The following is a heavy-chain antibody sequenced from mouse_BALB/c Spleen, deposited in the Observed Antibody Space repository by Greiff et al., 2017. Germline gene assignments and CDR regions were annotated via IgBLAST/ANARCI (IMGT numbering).Heavy chain of an antibody. V-gene: IGHV2-9*02. CDR3: ARPFYGNYVDWFAY. D-gene: IGHD2-10*01. J-gene: IGHJ3*01. CDR2: IWAGGST. Sequence: VKLMESGPGLVAPSQSLSITCTVSGFSLTSYGVHWVRQPPGKGLEWLGVIWAGGSTNYNSALMSRLSISKDNSKCQVFLKMNSLQTDDTAMYYCARPFYGNYVDWFAYWGQGTLVTVSA. CDR1: GFSLTSYG.